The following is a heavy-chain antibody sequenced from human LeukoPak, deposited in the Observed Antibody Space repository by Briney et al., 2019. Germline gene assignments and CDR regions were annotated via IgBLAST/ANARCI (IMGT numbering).Heavy chain of an antibody. D-gene: IGHD6-25*01. CDR1: GYTFTGHY. J-gene: IGHJ6*03. CDR2: VNANSGGT. Sequence: ASVKVSCKASGYTFTGHYMHWVRQAPGQGLEWMGWVNANSGGTNYAQKFQGRVTMTRDTSISTVYMELSRLRSDDTAVYYCARGSGSGYGRDEDMDVWGKGTTVTVSS. CDR3: ARGSGSGYGRDEDMDV. V-gene: IGHV1-2*02.